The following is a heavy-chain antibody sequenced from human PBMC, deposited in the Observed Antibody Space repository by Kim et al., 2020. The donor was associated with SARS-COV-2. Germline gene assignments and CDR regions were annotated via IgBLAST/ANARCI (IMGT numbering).Heavy chain of an antibody. CDR3: ARGGYSYGRYYFDY. CDR2: INHSGST. CDR1: GGSFSGYY. J-gene: IGHJ4*02. Sequence: SETLSLTCAVYGGSFSGYYWSWIRQPPGKGLEWIGEINHSGSTNYNPSLKSRVTISVDTSKNQYSLKLSSVTAADTAVYYCARGGYSYGRYYFDYWGQGT. V-gene: IGHV4-34*01. D-gene: IGHD5-18*01.